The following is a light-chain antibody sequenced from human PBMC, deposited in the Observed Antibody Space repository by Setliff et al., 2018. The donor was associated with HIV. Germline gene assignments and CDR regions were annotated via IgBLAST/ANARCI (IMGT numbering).Light chain of an antibody. CDR2: EVR. Sequence: QSALTQPASVSGSPGQSITISCTGTSSDVGNYNLVSWYQQHPGTAPKLIIFEVRNRPSGVSSRFSGSKSGNMASLTISGLQGDDGADYYCCSYAGSGTNVFGTGTKVTVL. V-gene: IGLV2-23*02. CDR1: SSDVGNYNL. J-gene: IGLJ1*01. CDR3: CSYAGSGTNV.